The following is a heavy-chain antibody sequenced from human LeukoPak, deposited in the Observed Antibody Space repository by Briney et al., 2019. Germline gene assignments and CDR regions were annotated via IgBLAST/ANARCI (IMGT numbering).Heavy chain of an antibody. Sequence: SETLSLTCTVSGGSISSYYWSWIRQPPGKGLECIGYIHYTGSTNHNPSLKSRVTISVETSKNQFSLKLKSVTAADTAVYYCARGGYYGSGNDFRFDPWGQGTLVTVSS. D-gene: IGHD3-10*01. V-gene: IGHV4-59*01. J-gene: IGHJ5*02. CDR2: IHYTGST. CDR1: GGSISSYY. CDR3: ARGGYYGSGNDFRFDP.